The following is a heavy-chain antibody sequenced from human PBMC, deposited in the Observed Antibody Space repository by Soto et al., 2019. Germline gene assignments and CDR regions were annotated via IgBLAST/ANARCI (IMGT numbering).Heavy chain of an antibody. CDR3: ARRYSSSLDV. D-gene: IGHD6-13*01. J-gene: IGHJ6*02. V-gene: IGHV4-34*01. CDR1: GGSFSGYY. Sequence: SETLSLTCAVYGGSFSGYYWSWIRQPPGKGLEWNGEINHSGSTNYNPSLKSRVTISVDTSKNQFSLKLSSVTAADTAVYYCARRYSSSLDVWGQGTTVTVSS. CDR2: INHSGST.